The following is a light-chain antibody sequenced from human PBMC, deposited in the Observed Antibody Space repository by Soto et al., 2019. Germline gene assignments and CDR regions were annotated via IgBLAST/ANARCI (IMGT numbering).Light chain of an antibody. CDR3: QQYNSWT. CDR2: DAS. CDR1: QSISSW. V-gene: IGKV1-5*01. Sequence: DIQMTQSPSTLSASVGDRVTITCRASQSISSWLAWYQQKPGKAPKLLIYDASSLESGVPSRFSGSVSGTEFTLTISRLQPDDFATYYCQQYNSWTFGQGTKVEIK. J-gene: IGKJ1*01.